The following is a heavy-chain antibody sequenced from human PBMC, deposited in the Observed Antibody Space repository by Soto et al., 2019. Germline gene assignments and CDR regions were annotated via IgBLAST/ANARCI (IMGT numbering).Heavy chain of an antibody. D-gene: IGHD5-18*01. Sequence: GGSLRLSCAASGFTFSSHSINWVRQAPGRGLEWVSYISGSGATKYYADSVKGRFTISRDNARNSLYLQMSSLSDEDTAVYYCARAIRGFSYVVDYWGQGTLVTVSS. J-gene: IGHJ4*02. CDR1: GFTFSSHS. CDR2: ISGSGATK. CDR3: ARAIRGFSYVVDY. V-gene: IGHV3-48*02.